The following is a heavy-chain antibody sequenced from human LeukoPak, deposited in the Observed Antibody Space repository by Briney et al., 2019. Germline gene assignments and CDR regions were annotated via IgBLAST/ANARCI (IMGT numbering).Heavy chain of an antibody. J-gene: IGHJ4*02. Sequence: PGGSLRLSCAASGFTFSSYSMTWVRQAPGKGLEWVSSISSSSSYIYYADSVKGRFTISRDNAKNSLYLQMNSLRAEDTAVYYCARGQGRGFPYYFDYWGQGTLVTVSS. CDR1: GFTFSSYS. CDR2: ISSSSSYI. V-gene: IGHV3-21*01. D-gene: IGHD2-15*01. CDR3: ARGQGRGFPYYFDY.